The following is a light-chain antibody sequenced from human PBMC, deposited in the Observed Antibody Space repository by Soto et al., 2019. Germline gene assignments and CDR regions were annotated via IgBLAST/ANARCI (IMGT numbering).Light chain of an antibody. CDR2: GAS. J-gene: IGKJ1*01. Sequence: EIVMTQSPATLSVSPGERASLSCRAGLSISSRLAWYQQKPGQAHRLLIYGASTRATGIQPRFSGRGSGTEFTLTIRSLQSEDFAVYYCKQYTNWPWTFGRGTKVDIK. V-gene: IGKV3-15*01. CDR1: LSISSR. CDR3: KQYTNWPWT.